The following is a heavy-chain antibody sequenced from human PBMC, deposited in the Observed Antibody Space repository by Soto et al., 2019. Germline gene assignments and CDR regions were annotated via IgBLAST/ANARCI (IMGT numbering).Heavy chain of an antibody. CDR1: GFTFSSYA. Sequence: EVQLLESGGGLVQPGGSLRLSCAASGFTFSSYAMSWVRQAPGKGPEWVSSISGSAGTYYADSVKGRSTISRDNSKNTLYLQINSLRAEDTAVYYCSKRSGDFSSGYYPFDYWGQGTLVTVSS. D-gene: IGHD3-3*01. V-gene: IGHV3-23*01. CDR3: SKRSGDFSSGYYPFDY. J-gene: IGHJ4*02. CDR2: ISGSAGT.